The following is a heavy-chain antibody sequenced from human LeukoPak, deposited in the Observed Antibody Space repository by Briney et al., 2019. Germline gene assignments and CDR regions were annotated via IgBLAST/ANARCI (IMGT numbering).Heavy chain of an antibody. Sequence: RGSPRLSRAASGFTFSHYAMSWVRQAPGKGPEWVSDISGDGVSTYYADSVKGPFTISTDNSKSTVYLQMSSLRAEDTAIYYCAKDYEASTSWREFFDFWGQGTLVTVSS. CDR3: AKDYEASTSWREFFDF. D-gene: IGHD6-13*01. V-gene: IGHV3-23*01. CDR1: GFTFSHYA. CDR2: ISGDGVST. J-gene: IGHJ4*02.